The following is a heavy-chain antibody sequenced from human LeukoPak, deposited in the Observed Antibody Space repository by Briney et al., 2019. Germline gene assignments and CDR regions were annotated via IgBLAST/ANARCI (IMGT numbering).Heavy chain of an antibody. D-gene: IGHD2-15*01. V-gene: IGHV1-18*01. CDR3: ARTGGGSLSGNYYYYMDV. CDR2: ISAYNGNT. Sequence: ASVKVSCKASGYTFTSYGIFWVRQAPGQGLEWMGWISAYNGNTKYAQKLQGRVTMTTDTSTSTAYMELRSLRSDDTAVYYCARTGGGSLSGNYYYYMDVWGKGTTVTVSS. CDR1: GYTFTSYG. J-gene: IGHJ6*03.